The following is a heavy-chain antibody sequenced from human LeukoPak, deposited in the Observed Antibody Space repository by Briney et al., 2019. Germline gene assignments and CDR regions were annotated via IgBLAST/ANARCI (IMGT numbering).Heavy chain of an antibody. V-gene: IGHV3-30*18. CDR1: GFTFDSYG. J-gene: IGHJ4*02. Sequence: GGSLRLSRAASGFTFDSYGMHWVRQAPGKGLEWVAVISYDGSNKYYADSVKGRFTISRDNSKTTLYLQMNSLRAEDTAIYYCAKDARSFGGTYFDYWGQGILVTVSS. CDR2: ISYDGSNK. D-gene: IGHD4-23*01. CDR3: AKDARSFGGTYFDY.